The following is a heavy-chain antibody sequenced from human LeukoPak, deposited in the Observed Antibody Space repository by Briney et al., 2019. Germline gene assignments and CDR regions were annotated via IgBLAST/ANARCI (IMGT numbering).Heavy chain of an antibody. V-gene: IGHV4-61*01. Sequence: SETLSLTCTVSGGSVSSGSYYWSWIRQPPGKGLEWIGYIYYSGSTNYNPSLKSRLTISVDTSKNQFSLKLSSVTAADTAVYYCARALGGVTYSRGFHWGQGTLVTVSS. CDR2: IYYSGST. CDR1: GGSVSSGSYY. D-gene: IGHD6-19*01. CDR3: ARALGGVTYSRGFH. J-gene: IGHJ4*02.